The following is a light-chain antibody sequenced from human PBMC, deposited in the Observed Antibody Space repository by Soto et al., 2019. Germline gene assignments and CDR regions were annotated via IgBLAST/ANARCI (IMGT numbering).Light chain of an antibody. CDR1: SSDVGLYDY. CDR3: SSYTSDSSYV. V-gene: IGLV2-14*01. Sequence: QSVLTQPASVSGSPGQSITISCTGTSSDVGLYDYVSWYQQHPGKAPQLMIYAVSNRPSGVSNRFSASKSGNTASLFISGLQDEDEADYYCSSYTSDSSYVFGSRTKVTV. CDR2: AVS. J-gene: IGLJ1*01.